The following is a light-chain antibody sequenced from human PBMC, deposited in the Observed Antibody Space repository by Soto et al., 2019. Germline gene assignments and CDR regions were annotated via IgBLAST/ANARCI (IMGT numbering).Light chain of an antibody. J-gene: IGKJ4*01. V-gene: IGKV3-20*01. Sequence: EIVLTQSPGTLSLSPGERATLSCRASQSVSSSYLAWYQQKPDQAPRLLIYGASSRATGIPDRFSGSGSGTDFTRTISRLEPEDVAVYYCQQYRSSPLTVGGGTEVEIK. CDR2: GAS. CDR3: QQYRSSPLT. CDR1: QSVSSSY.